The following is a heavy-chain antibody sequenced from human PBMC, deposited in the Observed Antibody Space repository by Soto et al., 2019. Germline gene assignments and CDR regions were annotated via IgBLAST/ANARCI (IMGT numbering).Heavy chain of an antibody. V-gene: IGHV4-34*01. D-gene: IGHD6-19*01. J-gene: IGHJ4*02. Sequence: QVQLQQWGAGLLKPSETLSLTCAVYGGSFSGYYWSWIRQPPGKGLEWIGEINHSGSTNYNPSLKSRVTISVDTSKNQFSLKLSSVTAADTAVYYCACPTGVAGTPFCDYWGQGTLVTVSS. CDR1: GGSFSGYY. CDR2: INHSGST. CDR3: ACPTGVAGTPFCDY.